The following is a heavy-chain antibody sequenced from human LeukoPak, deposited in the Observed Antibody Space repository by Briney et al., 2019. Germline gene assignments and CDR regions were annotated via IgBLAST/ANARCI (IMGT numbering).Heavy chain of an antibody. V-gene: IGHV3-53*05. J-gene: IGHJ5*02. CDR1: GFTIVNTL. CDR2: INADGDA. CDR3: ARDRAGRQAWVEFDL. D-gene: IGHD3-10*01. Sequence: PGGSHRISSTISGFTIVNTLMDWVRQAPGKGPEWVALINADGDAVYADSAKCRFTISRDTSRNMLYLQMNTLRPEDSAIYYCARDRAGRQAWVEFDLWGQGTLVTVSS.